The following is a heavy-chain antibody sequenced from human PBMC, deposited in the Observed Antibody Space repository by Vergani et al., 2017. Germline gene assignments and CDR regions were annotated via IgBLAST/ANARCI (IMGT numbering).Heavy chain of an antibody. CDR1: GFTFDNYA. CDR3: AKDSLDYYGMDV. CDR2: ISGSGGST. V-gene: IGHV3-23*01. J-gene: IGHJ6*02. Sequence: EVHLLESGGGLIQPGGSLRISCAASGFTFDNYAMTWVRQAPGKGLQWVSAISGSGGSTYYADSVKGRFTISRDNSKNTLYLQMNSLRAEDTAVYYCAKDSLDYYGMDVWRQGTTVTVSS.